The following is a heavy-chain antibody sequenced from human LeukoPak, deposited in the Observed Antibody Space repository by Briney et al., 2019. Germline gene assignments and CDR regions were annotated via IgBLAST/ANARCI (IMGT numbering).Heavy chain of an antibody. CDR1: GGTFSSYA. Sequence: ASVKVSCKASGGTFSSYAISWVRQAPGQGLEWMGGIIPIFGTANYAQKFQGRVTITRDTSASTAYMELSSLRSEDTAVYYCARVLRWEHSSRAFDIWGQGTMVTVSS. CDR3: ARVLRWEHSSRAFDI. CDR2: IIPIFGTA. J-gene: IGHJ3*02. D-gene: IGHD4-23*01. V-gene: IGHV1-69*05.